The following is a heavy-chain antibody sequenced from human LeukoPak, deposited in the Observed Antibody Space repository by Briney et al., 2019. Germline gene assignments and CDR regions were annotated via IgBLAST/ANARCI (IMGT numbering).Heavy chain of an antibody. CDR1: GGSISYYY. D-gene: IGHD3-22*01. CDR2: IYTSGST. Sequence: KPSETLTLTCTVSGGSISYYYWSWIRQPPGKGLEWIAYIYTSGSTKYNPSRRSRVTISVDPSKKQFSLKLSAVAAAETAVYYCACTHYYDRCGSATPTYYREYWGQGTLVTVSS. V-gene: IGHV4-4*09. CDR3: ACTHYYDRCGSATPTYYREY. J-gene: IGHJ4*02.